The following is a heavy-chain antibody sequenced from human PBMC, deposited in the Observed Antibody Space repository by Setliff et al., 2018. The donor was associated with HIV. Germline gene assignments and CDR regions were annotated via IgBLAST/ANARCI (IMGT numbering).Heavy chain of an antibody. J-gene: IGHJ4*02. CDR3: ARTLYSSFSSFDY. D-gene: IGHD6-19*01. CDR2: INPSGGKT. CDR1: GYTFTSYG. V-gene: IGHV1-46*01. Sequence: ASVKVSCKASGYTFTSYGIIWVRQAPGQGLEWMGLINPSGGKTSYAKKFQGRLTMTRDTSRSTAYMELSRLRSDGTALYYCARTLYSSFSSFDYWGQGTLVTVSS.